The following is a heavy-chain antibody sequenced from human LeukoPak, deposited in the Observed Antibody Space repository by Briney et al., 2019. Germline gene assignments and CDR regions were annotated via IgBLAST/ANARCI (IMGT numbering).Heavy chain of an antibody. CDR2: INHSGST. CDR1: GGSFSGYY. CDR3: ARETYYYGSGSYYVNY. Sequence: PSETLSLTCAVYGGSFSGYYWSWIRQPPGKGLEWIGEINHSGSTNYNPSLKSRVTISVDTSKNQFSLKLSSVTAADTAVYYCARETYYYGSGSYYVNYWGQGTLVTVSS. D-gene: IGHD3-10*01. V-gene: IGHV4-34*01. J-gene: IGHJ4*02.